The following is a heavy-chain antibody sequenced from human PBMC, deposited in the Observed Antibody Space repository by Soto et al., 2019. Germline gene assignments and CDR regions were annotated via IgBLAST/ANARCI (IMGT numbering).Heavy chain of an antibody. CDR2: IWYDGSNK. CDR3: ARDLLTDYVKIFDY. Sequence: QVQLVESGGGVVQPGRSLRLSCAASGFTFSSYGMHWVRQAPGKGLEWVAVIWYDGSNKYYADSVKGRFTISRDNSKNTLYLQMNSLRAEDTAVYYCARDLLTDYVKIFDYWGQGTLVTVAS. D-gene: IGHD3-9*01. V-gene: IGHV3-33*01. J-gene: IGHJ4*02. CDR1: GFTFSSYG.